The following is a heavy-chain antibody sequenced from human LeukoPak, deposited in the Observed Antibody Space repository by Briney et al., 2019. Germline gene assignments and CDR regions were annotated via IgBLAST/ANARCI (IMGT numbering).Heavy chain of an antibody. CDR3: AKVPYNVVVTATPSSYFDY. Sequence: PGGSLRLSCAASGFTVSSNYMSWVRQAPGKGLEWVSVIYSGGSTYYADSVKGRFTISRDNSKNTLYLQMNSLRAEDTAVYYCAKVPYNVVVTATPSSYFDYWGQGTLVTVSS. J-gene: IGHJ4*02. D-gene: IGHD2-21*02. CDR2: IYSGGST. V-gene: IGHV3-66*01. CDR1: GFTVSSNY.